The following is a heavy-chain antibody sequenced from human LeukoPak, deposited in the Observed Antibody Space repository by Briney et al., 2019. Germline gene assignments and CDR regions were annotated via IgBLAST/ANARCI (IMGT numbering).Heavy chain of an antibody. J-gene: IGHJ4*02. CDR3: ARGIVATSLGY. CDR2: ISSSSSYI. D-gene: IGHD5-12*01. CDR1: GFTFSNYW. Sequence: PGGSLRLSCAASGFTFSNYWMHWVRQAPGKGLEWVSSISSSSSYIYYADSVKGRFTISRDNAKNTLYLQMNSLRAEDTAVYYCARGIVATSLGYWGQGTLVTVSS. V-gene: IGHV3-21*01.